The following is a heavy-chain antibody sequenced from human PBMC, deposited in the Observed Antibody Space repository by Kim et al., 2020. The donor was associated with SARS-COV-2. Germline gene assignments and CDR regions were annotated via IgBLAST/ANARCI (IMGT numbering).Heavy chain of an antibody. Sequence: GGSLRLSCAASGFTFSSYGMHWVRQAPGKGLEWVAVIWYDGSNKYYADSVKGRFTISRDNSKNTLYLQMNSLRAEDTAVYYCARGDITIFGVAKSDYYYYYGMDVWGQGTTVTVSS. J-gene: IGHJ6*02. D-gene: IGHD3-3*01. CDR3: ARGDITIFGVAKSDYYYYYGMDV. CDR2: IWYDGSNK. CDR1: GFTFSSYG. V-gene: IGHV3-33*01.